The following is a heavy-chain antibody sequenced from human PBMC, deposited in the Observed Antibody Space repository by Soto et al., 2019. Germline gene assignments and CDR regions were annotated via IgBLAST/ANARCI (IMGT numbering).Heavy chain of an antibody. CDR1: AFTFSNYA. V-gene: IGHV3-30-3*01. J-gene: IGHJ4*02. CDR2: ISYDGINK. Sequence: RLPCAASAFTFSNYAMHWVRKAPGQGLKWVSFISYDGINKYYADSVKGRFTISRDNSKNTLYLQMNSLRAEDTAVYYCAKDRDNITFGGVIVNSFDYWGKGNLVTVSS. CDR3: AKDRDNITFGGVIVNSFDY. D-gene: IGHD3-16*02.